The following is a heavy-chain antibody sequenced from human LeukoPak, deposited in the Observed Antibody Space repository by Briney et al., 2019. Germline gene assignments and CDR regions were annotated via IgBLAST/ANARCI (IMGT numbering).Heavy chain of an antibody. CDR3: AGSRASYYDFWSGYTNGGYYFDY. Sequence: SETLSLTCAVYGGSFSGYYWSWIRQPPGKGLEWIGEINHSGSTNYNPSLKSRVTISVDTSKNQFSLKLGSVTAADTAVYYCAGSRASYYDFWSGYTNGGYYFDYWGQGTLVTVSS. D-gene: IGHD3-3*01. J-gene: IGHJ4*02. CDR2: INHSGST. CDR1: GGSFSGYY. V-gene: IGHV4-34*01.